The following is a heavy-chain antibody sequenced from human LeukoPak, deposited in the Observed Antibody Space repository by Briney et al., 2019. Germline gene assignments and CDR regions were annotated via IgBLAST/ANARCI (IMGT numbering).Heavy chain of an antibody. CDR1: GVSFDDYY. CDR3: TRMTTGHDY. CDR2: INHSGYT. D-gene: IGHD4-17*01. J-gene: IGHJ4*02. V-gene: IGHV4-34*01. Sequence: SETLSLTCAFSGVSFDDYYWAWVRQPPGKGLEWIGEINHSGYTNDSPSLKSRVTLSIDTSRKQFSLNLRSVTVADAGIYYCTRMTTGHDYWGQGTLVTVSS.